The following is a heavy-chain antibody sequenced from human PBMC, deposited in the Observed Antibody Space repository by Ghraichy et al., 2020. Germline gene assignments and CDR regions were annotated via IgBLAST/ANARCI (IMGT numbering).Heavy chain of an antibody. Sequence: SETLSLTCTISGVSFNSYFWSWIRQPPGKGLEWIGYVYETGSPKYNSSLKSRVSISVDTSKSQFSLRLHSVTTADTAVYYCARGYGGQSGGLDYWGQGTLVTVSS. J-gene: IGHJ4*02. CDR1: GVSFNSYF. D-gene: IGHD4-23*01. V-gene: IGHV4-59*01. CDR3: ARGYGGQSGGLDY. CDR2: VYETGSP.